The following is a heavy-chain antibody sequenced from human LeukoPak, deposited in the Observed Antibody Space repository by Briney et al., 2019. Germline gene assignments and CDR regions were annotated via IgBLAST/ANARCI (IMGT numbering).Heavy chain of an antibody. J-gene: IGHJ4*02. CDR2: ISGSGGST. CDR3: ATPPRDYCSSTSCYFDY. D-gene: IGHD2-2*01. V-gene: IGHV3-23*01. CDR1: GFTFSSYA. Sequence: GGSLRLSCAASGFTFSSYAMSWVRQAPGKGLEWVSAISGSGGSTYYADSVKGRFTISRDNSKNTLYLQMNSLRAEDTAVYYCATPPRDYCSSTSCYFDYWDQGTLVTVSS.